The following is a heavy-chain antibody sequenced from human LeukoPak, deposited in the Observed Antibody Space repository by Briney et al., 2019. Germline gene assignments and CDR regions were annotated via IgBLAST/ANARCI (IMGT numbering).Heavy chain of an antibody. CDR3: TSTMTSLYNWFAP. CDR2: IFYSGST. V-gene: IGHV4-59*01. CDR1: GDSIRSYY. D-gene: IGHD4-17*01. J-gene: IGHJ5*02. Sequence: SETLPLTCTVSGDSIRSYYWNWIRQPPGKRLEWIGSIFYSGSTHYNPSLKSRVIISVDTSKSQFSLKLSSVTAADTAVYYCTSTMTSLYNWFAPWGQGTLVTVSS.